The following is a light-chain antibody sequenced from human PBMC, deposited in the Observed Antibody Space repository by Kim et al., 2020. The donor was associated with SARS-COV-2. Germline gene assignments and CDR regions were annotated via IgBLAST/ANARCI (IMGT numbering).Light chain of an antibody. V-gene: IGKV4-1*01. CDR1: PNVSYRSNNKNS. CDR2: WAS. CDR3: QQYYTMPLT. Sequence: ATINCKSNPNVSYRSNNKNSLAWYQQKPGQPPKLLIYWASTRESVVPDRFSGGGSGTDFTLTISSLQAEDVAVYYCQQYYTMPLTFGGGTKVDIK. J-gene: IGKJ4*01.